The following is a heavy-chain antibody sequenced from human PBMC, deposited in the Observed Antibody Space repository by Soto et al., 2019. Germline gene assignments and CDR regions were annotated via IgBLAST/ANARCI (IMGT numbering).Heavy chain of an antibody. V-gene: IGHV1-46*01. CDR1: GYTFTSYY. D-gene: IGHD2-15*01. CDR3: ARTGSGSTYSYYYGMDV. CDR2: INPSGGST. Sequence: QVQLVQSGAEVKKPGASVKVSCKASGYTFTSYYIHWVRQAPGQGLEWMGIINPSGGSTTYAQKFQDRVSMTRDTSTSTVYMELSSLRSEDTAVYYCARTGSGSTYSYYYGMDVWGQGTTVTVSS. J-gene: IGHJ6*02.